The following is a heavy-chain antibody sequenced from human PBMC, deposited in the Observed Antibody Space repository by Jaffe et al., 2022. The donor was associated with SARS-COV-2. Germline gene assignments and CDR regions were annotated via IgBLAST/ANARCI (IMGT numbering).Heavy chain of an antibody. J-gene: IGHJ6*02. CDR3: ARDLRQGYYYHGMDV. Sequence: QVQLVESGGGLVKPGGSLRLSCAASGFTFSDYYMTWVRQAPGKGLEWVSHSSGSTSYRIHADSVKGRFTISRDNAKNSLYLQMNSLRAEDTAVYYCARDLRQGYYYHGMDVWGQGTTVTVSS. CDR1: GFTFSDYY. V-gene: IGHV3-11*06. CDR2: SSGSTSYR.